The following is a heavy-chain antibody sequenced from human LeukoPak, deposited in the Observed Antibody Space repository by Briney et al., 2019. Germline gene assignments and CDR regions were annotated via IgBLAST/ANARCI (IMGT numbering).Heavy chain of an antibody. D-gene: IGHD3-10*01. CDR3: ARGFIPGAFDI. J-gene: IGHJ3*02. V-gene: IGHV4-59*12. CDR1: GGSISTYY. Sequence: PSETLSLTCTVSGGSISTYYWNWIRQPPGKGLEWIGYIYYTGSTNYNPSLKSRVTISVDTSKNQFSLKLSSVTAADTAVYYCARGFIPGAFDIWGQGTMVTVSS. CDR2: IYYTGST.